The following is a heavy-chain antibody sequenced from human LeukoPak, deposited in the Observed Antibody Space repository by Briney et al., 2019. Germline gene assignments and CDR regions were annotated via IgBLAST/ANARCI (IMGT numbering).Heavy chain of an antibody. V-gene: IGHV1-18*04. J-gene: IGHJ4*02. CDR1: GYTFTSYG. D-gene: IGHD5-12*01. CDR3: ARDLYSGYGWGFDY. CDR2: ISAYNGNT. Sequence: ASVRVSCKASGYTFTSYGISWVRQAPGQGLEWMGWISAYNGNTNYAQKLKGRVTMTTDTSTSTAYMELRSLRSDDTAVYYCARDLYSGYGWGFDYWGQGTLVTVSS.